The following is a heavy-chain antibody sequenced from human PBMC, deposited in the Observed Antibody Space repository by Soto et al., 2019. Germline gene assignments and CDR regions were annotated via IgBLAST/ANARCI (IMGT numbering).Heavy chain of an antibody. V-gene: IGHV4-31*03. CDR3: ARNYGDYVFDY. J-gene: IGHJ4*02. D-gene: IGHD4-17*01. Sequence: SETLSLTCTVSGGSISSGGYYWSWIRQHPGKGLEWIGYIYYSGSTYYNPSLKSRVTISVDTSKNQFSLKLSSVTAADTALYYCARNYGDYVFDYWGQGTLVTVSS. CDR2: IYYSGST. CDR1: GGSISSGGYY.